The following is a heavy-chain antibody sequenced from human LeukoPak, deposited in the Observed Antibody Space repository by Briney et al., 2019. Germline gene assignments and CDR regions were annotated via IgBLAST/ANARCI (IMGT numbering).Heavy chain of an antibody. J-gene: IGHJ4*02. CDR2: INYSGVT. CDR3: ARAHDFWSGYSFDC. Sequence: PSETLSLTCSVSGASFDGGDYYWNWLRQTPGMGLEWVGFINYSGVTYYNPSLKSRVTISRDTSKMQFSLELSSVTAADTAVYFCARAHDFWSGYSFDCWGQGTLVTVSS. CDR1: GASFDGGDYY. D-gene: IGHD3-3*01. V-gene: IGHV4-30-4*01.